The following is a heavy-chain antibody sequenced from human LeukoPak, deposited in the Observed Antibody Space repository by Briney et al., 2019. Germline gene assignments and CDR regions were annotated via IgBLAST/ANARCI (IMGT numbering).Heavy chain of an antibody. Sequence: PSETLSLTCTVSGGSISSYYWSWIRQPPGKGLEWIGYIYYSGSTNYNPSLKSRVTISVDTSKNQFSLKLSSVTAADTAVYYCARDDTIFGVVNPRNNAFDIWGQGTMVTVSS. D-gene: IGHD3-3*01. V-gene: IGHV4-59*01. CDR1: GGSISSYY. CDR3: ARDDTIFGVVNPRNNAFDI. CDR2: IYYSGST. J-gene: IGHJ3*02.